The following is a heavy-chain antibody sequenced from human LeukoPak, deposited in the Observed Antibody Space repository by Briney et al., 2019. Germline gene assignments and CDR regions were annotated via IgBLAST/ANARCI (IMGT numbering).Heavy chain of an antibody. CDR1: RNIFSNSW. CDR2: IKPSDSEI. J-gene: IGHJ6*02. CDR3: ARPGYWGDV. D-gene: IGHD7-27*01. Sequence: GESLKISCKASRNIFSNSWITWVRQMPGKGLEWMGRIKPSDSEIIYGPSFQGHVIISADKSISTVYLQWNSLKASDTAVYYCARPGYWGDVWGQGTTVTVSS. V-gene: IGHV5-10-1*01.